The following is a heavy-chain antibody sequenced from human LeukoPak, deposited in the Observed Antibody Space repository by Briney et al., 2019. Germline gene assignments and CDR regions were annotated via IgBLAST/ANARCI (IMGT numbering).Heavy chain of an antibody. Sequence: GGSLRLSCAASGFSFSNYWMTWVRQAPGKGLEWVSSISSSSSYIYYADSVKGRFTISRDNAKNSLYLQMNSLRAEDTAVYYCASYGPRGFDYWGQGTLVTVSS. J-gene: IGHJ4*02. CDR2: ISSSSSYI. CDR3: ASYGPRGFDY. CDR1: GFSFSNYW. D-gene: IGHD3-10*01. V-gene: IGHV3-21*01.